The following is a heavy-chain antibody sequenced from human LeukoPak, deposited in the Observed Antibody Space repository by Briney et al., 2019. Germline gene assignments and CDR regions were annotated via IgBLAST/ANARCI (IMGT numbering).Heavy chain of an antibody. CDR1: GGSIRGYY. D-gene: IGHD5-24*01. CDR3: VTERVEMATIYDY. J-gene: IGHJ4*02. V-gene: IGHV4-59*04. CDR2: IYYSGST. Sequence: SETLSLTCNVSGGSIRGYYWSWIRQPPGKGLEWVGYIYYSGSTYYNPSLKSRVTISVDTSKNQFSLKLSSVTAADTAVYYCVTERVEMATIYDYWGQGTLVTVSS.